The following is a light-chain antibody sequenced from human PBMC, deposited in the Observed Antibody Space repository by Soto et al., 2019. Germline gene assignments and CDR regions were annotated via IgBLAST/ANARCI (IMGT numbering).Light chain of an antibody. CDR3: QQYHTDWT. Sequence: DIQMTQSPSTLSASVGDTVTITCRASESIDNWLAWYQQKPGKAPKPLIFAASTLVRGVPSRFSGRGSGTEFTITISSLQAEHYATFYCQQYHTDWTFGQGTKVEIK. V-gene: IGKV1-5*01. J-gene: IGKJ1*01. CDR2: AAS. CDR1: ESIDNW.